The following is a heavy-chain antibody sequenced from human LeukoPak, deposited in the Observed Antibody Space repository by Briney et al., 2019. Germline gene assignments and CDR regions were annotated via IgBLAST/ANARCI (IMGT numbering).Heavy chain of an antibody. CDR3: ARGRGYDILTGYYTEYFQH. J-gene: IGHJ1*01. D-gene: IGHD3-9*01. Sequence: PSETLSLTCTVSGDSVNSGAYYWSWLRQPAGKEPEWIGRIYPLETTNYNPSLKSRVAISVDTSKNQFSLKLSSVTAADTAVYYCARGRGYDILTGYYTEYFQHWGQGTLVTVSS. CDR1: GDSVNSGAYY. CDR2: IYPLETT. V-gene: IGHV4-61*10.